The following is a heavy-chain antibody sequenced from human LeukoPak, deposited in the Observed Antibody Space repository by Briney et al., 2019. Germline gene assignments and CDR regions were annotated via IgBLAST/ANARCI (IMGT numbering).Heavy chain of an antibody. D-gene: IGHD2-2*01. J-gene: IGHJ4*02. CDR1: GFTFSSYA. V-gene: IGHV3-23*01. Sequence: PGGSLRLSCAASGFTFSSYAMSWVRQAPGKGLEWVSAISGSGGSTYYADSVKGRFTISRDNSKNTLYLQMNSLRAEDTAVYYCAKDTTKGGYATYYFDYWGQGTLVTVSS. CDR2: ISGSGGST. CDR3: AKDTTKGGYATYYFDY.